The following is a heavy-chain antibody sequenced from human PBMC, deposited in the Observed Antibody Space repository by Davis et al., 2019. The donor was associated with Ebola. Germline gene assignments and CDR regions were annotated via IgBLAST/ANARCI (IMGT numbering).Heavy chain of an antibody. D-gene: IGHD4-23*01. CDR2: ISSSSSTI. V-gene: IGHV3-48*01. Sequence: GESLKISCAASGFTFSSYSMNWVRQAPGKGLEWVSYISSSSSTIYYADSVKGRFTISRDNAKNSLYLQMNSLRAEDTAVYYCARDLFKLTGGNFLDYWGQGTLVTVSS. CDR3: ARDLFKLTGGNFLDY. J-gene: IGHJ4*02. CDR1: GFTFSSYS.